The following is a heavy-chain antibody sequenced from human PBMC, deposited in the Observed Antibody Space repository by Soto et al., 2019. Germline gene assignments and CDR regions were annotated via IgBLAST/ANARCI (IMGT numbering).Heavy chain of an antibody. CDR3: ARDPSSGGSCYPNPI. J-gene: IGHJ3*02. Sequence: QVQLQESGPGLVKPSQTLSLTCTVSGGSISSGGYFWSWIRKHPGKGLEWIVYIYYSGSTNYNPSIKGEVTISVDTSKNQFSQKLSSVTAADTAVYYCARDPSSGGSCYPNPIWGQGTLVTVSS. D-gene: IGHD2-15*01. CDR2: IYYSGST. CDR1: GGSISSGGYF. V-gene: IGHV4-31*01.